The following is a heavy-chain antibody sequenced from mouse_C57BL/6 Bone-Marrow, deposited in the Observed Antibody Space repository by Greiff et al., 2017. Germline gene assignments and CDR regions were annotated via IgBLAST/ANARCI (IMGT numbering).Heavy chain of an antibody. CDR2: IWWDDDK. CDR1: GFSLSTFGMG. D-gene: IGHD1-1*01. V-gene: IGHV8-8*01. CDR3: ARIAKDYYGSSHWYFDV. Sequence: QVTLKECGPGILQPSQTLSLTCSFSGFSLSTFGMGVGWIRQPSGKGLEWLAHIWWDDDKYYHPALKSRLTISKDTSKNQVVLKIDNVDTADTATYYCARIAKDYYGSSHWYFDVWGTGTTVTVSS. J-gene: IGHJ1*03.